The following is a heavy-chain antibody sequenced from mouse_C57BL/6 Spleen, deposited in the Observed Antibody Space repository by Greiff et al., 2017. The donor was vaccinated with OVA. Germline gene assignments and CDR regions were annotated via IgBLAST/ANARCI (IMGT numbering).Heavy chain of an antibody. CDR2: IDPSDSYT. D-gene: IGHD6-1*01. Sequence: VQLQQPGAELVMPGASVKLSCKASGYTFTSYWMHWVKQRPGQGLEWIGEIDPSDSYTNYNQKFKGKSTLTVDKSSSTAYMQLSSLTSEDTAVYYCTRHLSYYAMDYWGQGTSVTVSS. CDR1: GYTFTSYW. V-gene: IGHV1-69*01. CDR3: TRHLSYYAMDY. J-gene: IGHJ4*01.